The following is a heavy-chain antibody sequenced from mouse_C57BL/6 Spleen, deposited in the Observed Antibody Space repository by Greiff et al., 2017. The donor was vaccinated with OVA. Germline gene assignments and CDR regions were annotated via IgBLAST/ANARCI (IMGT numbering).Heavy chain of an antibody. CDR2: FHPYNDDT. CDR1: GYTFTTYP. CDR3: ARRGQLTGTGPYFDY. Sequence: VMLVESGAELVKPGASVKMSCKASGYTFTTYPIEWMKQNHGKSLEWIGNFHPYNDDTKYNEKFKGKATLTVEKSSSTVYLELSRLTSDDSAVYYCARRGQLTGTGPYFDYWGQGTTLTVSS. V-gene: IGHV1-47*01. D-gene: IGHD4-1*01. J-gene: IGHJ2*01.